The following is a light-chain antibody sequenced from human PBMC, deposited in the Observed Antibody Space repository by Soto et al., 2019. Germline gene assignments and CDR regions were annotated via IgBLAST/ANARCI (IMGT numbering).Light chain of an antibody. CDR1: QSVSNN. CDR3: QQYNKWPPYT. V-gene: IGKV3-15*01. CDR2: DAS. J-gene: IGKJ2*01. Sequence: EMVMTQSPVTRSVSPGERATLSCRASQSVSNNLAWYQQKPGQAPRLLIYDASTRATGIPARFSGSGSGTEFTLTISSLQSEDFAVYYCQQYNKWPPYTFGQGTKLEIQ.